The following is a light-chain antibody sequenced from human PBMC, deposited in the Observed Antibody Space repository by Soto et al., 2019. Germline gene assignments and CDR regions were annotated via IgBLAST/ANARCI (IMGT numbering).Light chain of an antibody. CDR1: SSNIGRNY. Sequence: QSVLTQPPSVSAAPGEKVAISCSGTSSNIGRNYVSWYQQLQGSAPKLLIYENDRRPSGIPDRFSGSKSGTAATLDITGLQTGDEADYYCGAWDRGLKAGVFGGGTKLTVL. V-gene: IGLV1-51*02. J-gene: IGLJ3*02. CDR2: END. CDR3: GAWDRGLKAGV.